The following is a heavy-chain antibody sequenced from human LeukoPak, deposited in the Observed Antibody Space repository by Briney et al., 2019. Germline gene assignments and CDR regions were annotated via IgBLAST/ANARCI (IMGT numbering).Heavy chain of an antibody. V-gene: IGHV4-59*01. Sequence: SETLSLTCTVSGGSISSYYWSWIRQPPGKGLEWIGYICYCGSPNYNPSLKSRVTISVETSKNQFSLKLRSVTAADTAVYYCARKAEGYSYGYGDAFDIWGQGTMVTVSS. D-gene: IGHD5-18*01. CDR3: ARKAEGYSYGYGDAFDI. CDR2: ICYCGSP. J-gene: IGHJ3*02. CDR1: GGSISSYY.